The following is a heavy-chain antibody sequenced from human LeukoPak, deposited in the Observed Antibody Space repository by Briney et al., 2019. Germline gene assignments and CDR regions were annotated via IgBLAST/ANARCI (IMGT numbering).Heavy chain of an antibody. J-gene: IGHJ5*02. CDR3: ARHFRTRGDRSAHNWFNP. CDR2: IYPGDSDT. CDR1: GDSFTSHW. D-gene: IGHD3-10*01. V-gene: IGHV5-51*01. Sequence: GESLKISLKGSGDSFTSHWIGCVRQIPGKGVGLRGIIYPGDSDTRYSPSFQGQFTISVDKAIDTAYLQWSSLKASDTAMYYWARHFRTRGDRSAHNWFNPWGQGTLVIVSS.